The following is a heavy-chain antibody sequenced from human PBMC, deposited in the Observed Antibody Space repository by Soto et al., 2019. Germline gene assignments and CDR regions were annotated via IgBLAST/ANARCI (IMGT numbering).Heavy chain of an antibody. Sequence: GASVKVSCKASGYTFTGYYMHWVRQAPGQGLEWMGWINPNSGGTNYAQKFQGRVTMTRDTSISTAYMELSRLRSDDTAVYYCHRGIPPHGIPYYFDYWGQGTLVTVSS. V-gene: IGHV1-2*02. CDR1: GYTFTGYY. D-gene: IGHD3-16*01. J-gene: IGHJ4*02. CDR2: INPNSGGT. CDR3: HRGIPPHGIPYYFDY.